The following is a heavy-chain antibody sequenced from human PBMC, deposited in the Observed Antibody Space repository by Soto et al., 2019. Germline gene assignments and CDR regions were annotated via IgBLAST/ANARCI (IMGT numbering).Heavy chain of an antibody. Sequence: QVQLVQSGAEVKKPASSVKVSCKASGGTFNNYPITWVRQAPGEGLEWMGGSIPIFGTANYAQNFQGRVTISVDESKSTAYMEMSSLRSEDTAVYYCARGRGYSGDDHYYYFDMDVWGKGTTVTVSS. V-gene: IGHV1-69*01. CDR3: ARGRGYSGDDHYYYFDMDV. CDR1: GGTFNNYP. CDR2: SIPIFGTA. J-gene: IGHJ6*04. D-gene: IGHD5-12*01.